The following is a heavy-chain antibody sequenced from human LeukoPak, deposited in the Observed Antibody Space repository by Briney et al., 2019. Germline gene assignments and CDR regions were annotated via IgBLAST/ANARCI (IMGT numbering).Heavy chain of an antibody. J-gene: IGHJ4*02. V-gene: IGHV3-23*01. CDR3: AKVDQWPSDY. CDR1: GFTFSSSS. D-gene: IGHD6-19*01. CDR2: ISGSGGNT. Sequence: GGSLRLSCAASGFTFSSSSMSWVRQAPGKGLEWVSAISGSGGNTYYADSVKGRFTISRDSSKNTLYLQMNSLRAEDTAVYYCAKVDQWPSDYWGQGTLVTFSS.